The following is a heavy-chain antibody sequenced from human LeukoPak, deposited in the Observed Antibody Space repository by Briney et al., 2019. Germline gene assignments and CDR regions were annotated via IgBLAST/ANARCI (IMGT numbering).Heavy chain of an antibody. Sequence: PGGSLRLSCAASGFTFSNYAMSCVRQAPGKGLEWVSAISGSGATYYADSVKGRFTISRDNSKNTLYLQMNSLRTEDTAVYYCAKAEGYDILTGLDYWGQGTLVTVSS. V-gene: IGHV3-23*01. J-gene: IGHJ4*02. D-gene: IGHD3-9*01. CDR2: ISGSGAT. CDR3: AKAEGYDILTGLDY. CDR1: GFTFSNYA.